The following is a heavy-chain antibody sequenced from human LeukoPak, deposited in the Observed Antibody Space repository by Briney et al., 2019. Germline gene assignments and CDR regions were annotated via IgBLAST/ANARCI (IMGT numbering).Heavy chain of an antibody. CDR2: IKQDGSEK. J-gene: IGHJ6*03. D-gene: IGHD4-17*01. CDR3: ARVLRGREYGDYGDHYYYMDV. CDR1: GFTFSRFW. Sequence: SGGSLRLSCAASGFTFSRFWMSWVRQVPGKGLERVANIKQDGSEKYYVDSVKGRFTISRDNAKNSLYLQMNSLRAEDTAVYYCARVLRGREYGDYGDHYYYMDVWGKGTTVTISS. V-gene: IGHV3-7*01.